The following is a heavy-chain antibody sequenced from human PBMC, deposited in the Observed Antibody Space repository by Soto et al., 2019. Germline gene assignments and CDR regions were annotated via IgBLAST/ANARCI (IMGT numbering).Heavy chain of an antibody. CDR2: MNPNSGNT. CDR1: GYTFTSYD. D-gene: IGHD4-17*01. CDR3: SRDYGDYVWDY. Sequence: VQLVQSGAEVKKPGASVKVSCKASGYTFTSYDINWVRQAPGQGLEWMGWMNPNSGNTGSAQKFQGRVTMTRNTSLGTAYMELSSLRSEDTAVYYCSRDYGDYVWDYWGQGSLVTVSS. V-gene: IGHV1-8*01. J-gene: IGHJ4*02.